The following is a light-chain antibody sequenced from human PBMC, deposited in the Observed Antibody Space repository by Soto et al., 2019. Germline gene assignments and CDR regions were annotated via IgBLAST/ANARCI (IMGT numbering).Light chain of an antibody. V-gene: IGKV3-20*01. CDR3: QQYGSSPWT. CDR1: QSVSSTY. CDR2: GAS. Sequence: EIVLTQSPDTLSLSPGERATLSCRASQSVSSTYLAWYQQKPGQAPRLLIYGASSRATGIPDRFTGSGSGTDFTLFISRLEPGDFAVYYCQQYGSSPWTFGQGTKVEIK. J-gene: IGKJ1*01.